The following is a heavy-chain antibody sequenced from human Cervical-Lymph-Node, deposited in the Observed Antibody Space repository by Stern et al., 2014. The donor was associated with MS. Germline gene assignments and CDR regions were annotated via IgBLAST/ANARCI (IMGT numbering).Heavy chain of an antibody. CDR3: ATKAFQS. J-gene: IGHJ5*02. CDR2: ADPNDGQS. D-gene: IGHD2/OR15-2a*01. Sequence: EMQLVESGTEVKKPGGTVKISCKSSGYTYTYYYVHWVKQATGKGLEWMGLADPNDGQSLHADPFRDRVKITADTSIETSYMELTNLRSEDTAIYFCATKAFQSWGQGTLVTVSS. V-gene: IGHV1-69-2*01. CDR1: GYTYTYYY.